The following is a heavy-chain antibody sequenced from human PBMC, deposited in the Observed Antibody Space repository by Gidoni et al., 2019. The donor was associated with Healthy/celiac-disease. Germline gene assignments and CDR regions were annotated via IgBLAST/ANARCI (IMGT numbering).Heavy chain of an antibody. J-gene: IGHJ4*02. Sequence: QVQLQESGPGLVKPSETLSLTCTVSGGSISSYYWSWIRQPPGKGLEWIGYIYYSGSTNYNPSLKSRVTISVDTSKNQFSLKLSSVTAADTAVYYCAREKVGLDYWGQGTLVTVSS. CDR2: IYYSGST. D-gene: IGHD3-16*01. V-gene: IGHV4-59*01. CDR3: AREKVGLDY. CDR1: GGSISSYY.